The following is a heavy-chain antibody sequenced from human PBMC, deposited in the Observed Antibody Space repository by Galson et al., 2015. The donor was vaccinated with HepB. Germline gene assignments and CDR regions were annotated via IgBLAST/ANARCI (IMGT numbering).Heavy chain of an antibody. D-gene: IGHD2-21*02. Sequence: QSGAEVKKPGESLRISCKGSGYSFTSYWISWVRQMPGKGLEWMGRIDPSDSYTNYSPSFQGHVTISADRSISTAYLQWSSLKASDTAMYYCARDIVVVTAHDAFDIWGQGTMVTVSS. CDR3: ARDIVVVTAHDAFDI. CDR2: IDPSDSYT. CDR1: GYSFTSYW. V-gene: IGHV5-10-1*01. J-gene: IGHJ3*02.